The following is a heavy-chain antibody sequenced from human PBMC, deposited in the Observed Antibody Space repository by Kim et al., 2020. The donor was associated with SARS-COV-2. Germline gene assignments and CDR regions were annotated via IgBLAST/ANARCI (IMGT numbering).Heavy chain of an antibody. CDR2: IYYSGST. CDR3: ARGGTGTTDDYIWGSYRRAYYFDY. J-gene: IGHJ4*02. V-gene: IGHV4-59*01. CDR1: GGSISSYY. D-gene: IGHD3-16*02. Sequence: SETLSLTCTVSGGSISSYYWSWIRQPPGKGLEWIGYIYYSGSTNYNPSLKSRVTISVDTSKNQFSLKLSSVTAADTAVYYCARGGTGTTDDYIWGSYRRAYYFDYWGQGTLVTVSS.